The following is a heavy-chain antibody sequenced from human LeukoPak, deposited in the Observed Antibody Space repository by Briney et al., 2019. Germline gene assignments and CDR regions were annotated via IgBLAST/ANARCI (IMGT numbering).Heavy chain of an antibody. Sequence: ASLLLSCAASGFTFDDYAMHWVREAAGKGLEWVSLISWDGGSTYYADSVKGRFTISRDNSKNSLYLQMNSLRAEDTALYYCAKSTTGINWNYSFDYWGQGTLVTVSS. J-gene: IGHJ4*02. CDR1: GFTFDDYA. V-gene: IGHV3-43D*04. D-gene: IGHD1-7*01. CDR3: AKSTTGINWNYSFDY. CDR2: ISWDGGST.